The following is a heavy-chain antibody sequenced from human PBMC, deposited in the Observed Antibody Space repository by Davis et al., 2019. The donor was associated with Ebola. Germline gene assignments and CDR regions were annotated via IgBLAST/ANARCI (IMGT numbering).Heavy chain of an antibody. Sequence: SVKVSCKASGGTFSSYAISWVRQAPGQGLEWMGGIIPIFGTANYAQKFQGRVTITADKSTSTAYIELSSLRSEDTAVYYCARGRGLRFLEWLQKHYYGMDVWGQGTTVTVSS. CDR1: GGTFSSYA. V-gene: IGHV1-69*06. D-gene: IGHD3-3*01. CDR3: ARGRGLRFLEWLQKHYYGMDV. J-gene: IGHJ6*02. CDR2: IIPIFGTA.